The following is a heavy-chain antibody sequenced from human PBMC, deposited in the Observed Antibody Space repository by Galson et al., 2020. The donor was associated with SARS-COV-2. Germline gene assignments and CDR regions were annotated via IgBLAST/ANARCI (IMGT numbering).Heavy chain of an antibody. D-gene: IGHD3-10*01. CDR1: GFTFSSYA. V-gene: IGHV3-30*04. CDR2: ISYDGSNK. Sequence: GGSLRLSCAASGFTFSSYAMHWVRQAPGKGLEWVAVISYDGSNKYYADSVKGRFTISRDNSKNTLYLQMNSLRAEDTAVYYCAKALYYSRYSAYDYWGQGTLVTVSS. CDR3: AKALYYSRYSAYDY. J-gene: IGHJ4*02.